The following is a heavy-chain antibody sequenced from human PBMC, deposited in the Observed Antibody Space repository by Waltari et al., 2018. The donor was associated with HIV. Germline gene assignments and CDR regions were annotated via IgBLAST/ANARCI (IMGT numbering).Heavy chain of an antibody. J-gene: IGHJ6*03. CDR2: ISWNSGSI. D-gene: IGHD6-19*01. CDR3: TKGRSPFYYYMDV. V-gene: IGHV3-9*01. CDR1: GFTFDDYA. Sequence: EVQLVESGGGLVQAGRSLRLSCAASGFTFDDYAMQWVRQAPGKGLEWVSGISWNSGSIAYADSVKGRFTISRDNARNSLYLQMNSLRAEDTALYYCTKGRSPFYYYMDVWGKGTTVTVSS.